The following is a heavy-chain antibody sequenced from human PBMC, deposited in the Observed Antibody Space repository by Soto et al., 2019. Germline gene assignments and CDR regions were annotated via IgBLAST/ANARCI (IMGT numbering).Heavy chain of an antibody. V-gene: IGHV3-23*01. D-gene: IGHD4-17*01. CDR1: GFTLSSYA. J-gene: IGHJ3*02. CDR2: ISGSGGST. Sequence: EVQLLESGGGLVQPGGSLRLSCAASGFTLSSYAMSWVRQAPGKGLEWVSAISGSGGSTYYADSVKGRFTISRDNSKNTLYRQMNSLSAEDTAVYYCAKVMSGDYAAFDIWGQGTMVTVSS. CDR3: AKVMSGDYAAFDI.